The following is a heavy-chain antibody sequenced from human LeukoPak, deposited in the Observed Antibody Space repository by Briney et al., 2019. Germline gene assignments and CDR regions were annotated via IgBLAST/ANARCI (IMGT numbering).Heavy chain of an antibody. V-gene: IGHV1-18*01. CDR3: ARVWADILTGYYNLDY. J-gene: IGHJ4*02. Sequence: ASVKVSCKASGYTFTSYGISWVRQAPGQGLEWMEWISAYNGNTNYAQKLQGRVTMTTDTSTSTAYMELRSLRSDDTAVYYCARVWADILTGYYNLDYWGQGTLVTVSS. D-gene: IGHD3-9*01. CDR1: GYTFTSYG. CDR2: ISAYNGNT.